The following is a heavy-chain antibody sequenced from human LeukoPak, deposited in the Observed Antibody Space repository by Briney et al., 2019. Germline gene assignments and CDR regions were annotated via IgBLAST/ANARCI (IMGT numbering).Heavy chain of an antibody. Sequence: GGSLRLSCAASGFTFSSYWMHWVRQAPGKGLVWVSGINSDGSSTNYADSVKGRFTISRDNAKNTLYLQMSSLRAADTAVYYCTREPNTAGDAFDLWGQGTMVTVSS. D-gene: IGHD5-18*01. J-gene: IGHJ3*01. CDR1: GFTFSSYW. CDR2: INSDGSST. CDR3: TREPNTAGDAFDL. V-gene: IGHV3-74*01.